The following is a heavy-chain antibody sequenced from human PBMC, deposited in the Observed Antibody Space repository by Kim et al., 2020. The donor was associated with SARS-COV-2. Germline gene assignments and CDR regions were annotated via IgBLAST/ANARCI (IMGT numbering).Heavy chain of an antibody. D-gene: IGHD6-19*01. CDR3: ARERSYSSGWYREGYWYFDL. J-gene: IGHJ2*01. V-gene: IGHV4-59*01. Sequence: RVTISVDTSKNQFSLKLSSVTAADTAVYYCARERSYSSGWYREGYWYFDLWGRGTLVTVSS.